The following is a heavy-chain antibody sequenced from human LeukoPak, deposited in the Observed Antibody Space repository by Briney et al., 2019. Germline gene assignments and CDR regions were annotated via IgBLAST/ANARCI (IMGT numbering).Heavy chain of an antibody. CDR2: IYTSGST. D-gene: IGHD3-22*01. Sequence: SETLSLTCTVSGGSISSGSYYWSWVRQPAGKGLEWIGRIYTSGSTNYNPSLKSRVTISVDTSKNQFSLKLSSVTAADTAVYFCARGPYSYDSSGAFDIWGQGTMVTVSS. CDR1: GGSISSGSYY. J-gene: IGHJ3*02. CDR3: ARGPYSYDSSGAFDI. V-gene: IGHV4-61*02.